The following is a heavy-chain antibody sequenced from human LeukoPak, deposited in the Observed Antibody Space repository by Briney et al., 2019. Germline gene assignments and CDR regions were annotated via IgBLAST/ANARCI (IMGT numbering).Heavy chain of an antibody. J-gene: IGHJ5*02. CDR3: ARHPQLGGYCSVTNCLYWFDP. Sequence: GESLKISCKGSGYSFTNYWIGWVRQMPGKGLEWMGIIYPGDSDTRYSPSFQGQVTISADKSISTAYLQWSSLKASDTAMYYCARHPQLGGYCSVTNCLYWFDPWGQGTLVTVSS. CDR2: IYPGDSDT. D-gene: IGHD2-2*01. CDR1: GYSFTNYW. V-gene: IGHV5-51*01.